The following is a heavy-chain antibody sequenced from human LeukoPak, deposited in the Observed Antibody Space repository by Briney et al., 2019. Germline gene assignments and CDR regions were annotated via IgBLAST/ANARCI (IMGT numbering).Heavy chain of an antibody. D-gene: IGHD4-11*01. CDR1: GFTLSSYA. J-gene: IGHJ6*03. CDR3: ARDVTTTVGWVYMDV. Sequence: GGSLRLSCAASGFTLSSYAMSWVRQAPGKGLEWVSATSSSDAGTYYAESVRGRFTISRDNSKNTLFLQMNSLRVEDTALYYCARDVTTTVGWVYMDVWGKGTAVIIS. CDR2: TSSSDAGT. V-gene: IGHV3-23*01.